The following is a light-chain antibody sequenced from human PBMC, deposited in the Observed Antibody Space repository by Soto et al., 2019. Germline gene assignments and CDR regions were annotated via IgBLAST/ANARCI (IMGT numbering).Light chain of an antibody. CDR1: QSVSSTY. Sequence: EIVLTQSPGTLSLSPGERAILSCRASQSVSSTYLTWYQQKPGQAPRLLIYGASSRATGIPDRFSGSGSGTDFTLTISRLETEDVAVYYCQQYGGTPLTFGGGTKVEIK. V-gene: IGKV3-20*01. J-gene: IGKJ4*01. CDR3: QQYGGTPLT. CDR2: GAS.